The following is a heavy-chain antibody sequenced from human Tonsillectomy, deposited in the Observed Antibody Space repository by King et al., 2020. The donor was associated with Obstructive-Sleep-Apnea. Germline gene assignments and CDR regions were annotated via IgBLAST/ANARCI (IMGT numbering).Heavy chain of an antibody. J-gene: IGHJ4*02. Sequence: VQLVESGGWLVQPGGSLRLSCAASGFTFSSYWMHWVRQSPGTGLLWVSRISSEGRVTTYAEFVKGRFTVSRDDAKNTLYLQMNSLRADDTAVYYCVRAVAGFGDYWGQGTLVTVSS. CDR1: GFTFSSYW. CDR3: VRAVAGFGDY. V-gene: IGHV3-74*01. CDR2: ISSEGRVT. D-gene: IGHD6-19*01.